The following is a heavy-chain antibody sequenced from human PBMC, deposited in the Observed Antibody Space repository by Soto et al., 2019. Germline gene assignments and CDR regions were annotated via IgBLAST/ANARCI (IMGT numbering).Heavy chain of an antibody. CDR2: IYYSGST. V-gene: IGHV4-39*01. CDR3: ARSGPIVATTGPEGAFEI. Sequence: SATLSLTCSVSFGSISSSNYYCFCIRQSPGKGLEWIGSIYYSGSTYHNPSLKSRVTISVDTSKNQFSLRLSSVTAADTAVYYCARSGPIVATTGPEGAFEIWGQGTLVTVSS. CDR1: FGSISSSNYY. J-gene: IGHJ3*02. D-gene: IGHD5-12*01.